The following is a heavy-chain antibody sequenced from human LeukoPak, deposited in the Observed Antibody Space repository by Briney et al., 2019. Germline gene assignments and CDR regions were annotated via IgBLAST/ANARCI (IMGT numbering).Heavy chain of an antibody. CDR2: ISDSGDST. D-gene: IGHD3-3*01. Sequence: GGSLRLSCAASGFTFSTYGMSWVRQALGKGLEWVSVISDSGDSTYYADSVKGRFTVSRDNSKSTLYLQMNSLRAEDTALYYCALHWSYDYWSEPFEFRGQGTMVAVSS. CDR3: ALHWSYDYWSEPFEF. V-gene: IGHV3-23*01. J-gene: IGHJ3*01. CDR1: GFTFSTYG.